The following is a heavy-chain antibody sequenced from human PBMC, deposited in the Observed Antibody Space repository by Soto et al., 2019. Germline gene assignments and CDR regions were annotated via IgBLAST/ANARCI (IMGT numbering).Heavy chain of an antibody. CDR1: GYTFTSYA. V-gene: IGHV1-3*01. CDR3: ARDISSSGWYAAARFDP. CDR2: INAGNGNT. Sequence: GASVKVSCKASGYTFTSYAMHWVRQAPGQRLEWMGWINAGNGNTKYSQKFQGRVTITRDTSASTAYMELSSLRSEDTAVYYCARDISSSGWYAAARFDPWGQGTLVTAPQ. D-gene: IGHD6-19*01. J-gene: IGHJ5*02.